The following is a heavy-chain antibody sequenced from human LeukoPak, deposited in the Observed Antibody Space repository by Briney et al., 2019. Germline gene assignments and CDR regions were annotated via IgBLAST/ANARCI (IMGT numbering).Heavy chain of an antibody. CDR1: GFTFSSYW. CDR2: IKQDGSEK. J-gene: IGHJ4*02. D-gene: IGHD2-21*02. Sequence: PGGSLRLSCAASGFTFSSYWMSWVRQAPGKGLEWVANIKQDGSEKFYVDSVKGRFTISRDNAKNSLYLQMNSLRAEDTSVYYCAEGVGSAIDYWGQGTLVTVSS. V-gene: IGHV3-7*01. CDR3: AEGVGSAIDY.